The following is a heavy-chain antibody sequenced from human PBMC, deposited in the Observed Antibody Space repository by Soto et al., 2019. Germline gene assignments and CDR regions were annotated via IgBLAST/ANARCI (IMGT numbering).Heavy chain of an antibody. CDR3: ARDPSLSSGWSPLGYSFDY. CDR2: IWYDGSNK. D-gene: IGHD6-19*01. Sequence: QVQLVESGGGVVQPGRSLRLSCAASGFTFSSYGMHWVRQAPGKGLEGGAVIWYDGSNKYYADSVKGRFTISRDNSKNTLYLQMNSLRAEDTAVYYCARDPSLSSGWSPLGYSFDYLGQGTLGTVSS. CDR1: GFTFSSYG. V-gene: IGHV3-33*01. J-gene: IGHJ4*02.